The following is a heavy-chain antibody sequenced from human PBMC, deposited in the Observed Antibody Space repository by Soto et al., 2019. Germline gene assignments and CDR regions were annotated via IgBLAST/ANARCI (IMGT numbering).Heavy chain of an antibody. Sequence: ASVKVSCKASGYTFTSYGISWVRQAPGQGLEWMGWISAYNGNTNYAQKLQGRVTMTTDTSTSIAYMELRSLRSDDTAVYYCAVSGYYSGHYYYYYGTDVWGQGTTVTVSS. V-gene: IGHV1-18*01. CDR2: ISAYNGNT. CDR1: GYTFTSYG. CDR3: AVSGYYSGHYYYYYGTDV. D-gene: IGHD3-22*01. J-gene: IGHJ6*02.